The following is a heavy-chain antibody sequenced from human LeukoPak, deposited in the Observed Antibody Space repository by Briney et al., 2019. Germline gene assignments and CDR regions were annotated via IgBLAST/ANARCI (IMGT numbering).Heavy chain of an antibody. CDR3: AKEELRRITMWGYMDV. CDR2: IYSGGST. CDR1: GFTVSSNY. V-gene: IGHV3-53*05. D-gene: IGHD3-10*02. Sequence: GGSLRLSCAASGFTVSSNYMSWVRQAPGKGLEWVSVIYSGGSTYYADSVKGRFTISRDNSKNTLYLQMNSLSAEDTAFYYCAKEELRRITMWGYMDVWGKGTTVTISS. J-gene: IGHJ6*03.